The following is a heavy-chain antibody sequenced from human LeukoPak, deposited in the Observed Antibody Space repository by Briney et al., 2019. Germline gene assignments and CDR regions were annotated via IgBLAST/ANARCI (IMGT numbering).Heavy chain of an antibody. V-gene: IGHV4-59*01. CDR1: GGSTNSYY. Sequence: SETLSLTCTVSGGSTNSYYWSWLRQSPGKGLEWIGYVAYSGSTNYNPSHKSRVTISLDTSKNQFSLKLSSVTAADTAVYYCARTVSGYYFNAWGPGTLVTVSS. J-gene: IGHJ5*02. D-gene: IGHD5-12*01. CDR3: ARTVSGYYFNA. CDR2: VAYSGST.